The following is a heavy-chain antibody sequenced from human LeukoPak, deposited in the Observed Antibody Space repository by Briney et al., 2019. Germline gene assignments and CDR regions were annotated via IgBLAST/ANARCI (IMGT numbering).Heavy chain of an antibody. J-gene: IGHJ6*02. Sequence: PGGSLRLSCAASGFTFSSYGMHWVRQAPGKGLEWVAVIWYDGSNKYYADSVKGRFTISRDNPKNTLYLQMNSLRAEDTAVYYCARVYYDFWSGYYNPSYYYYGMDVWGQGTTVTVSS. CDR2: IWYDGSNK. CDR3: ARVYYDFWSGYYNPSYYYYGMDV. D-gene: IGHD3-3*01. CDR1: GFTFSSYG. V-gene: IGHV3-33*01.